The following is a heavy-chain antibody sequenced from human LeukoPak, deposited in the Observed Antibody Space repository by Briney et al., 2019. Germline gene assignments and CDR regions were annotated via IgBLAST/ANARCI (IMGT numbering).Heavy chain of an antibody. V-gene: IGHV4-30-4*08. CDR3: ARGGKLLVLNY. Sequence: SETLSLTCAVYGGSFSGYYCSWIRHPPAPGLEWIGYIYYSGSTYYHPSLKSRVTISVDASKNQFSLKLSSVTAADTAVYYCARGGKLLVLNYWGQGTLVTVSS. CDR2: IYYSGST. CDR1: GGSFSGYY. J-gene: IGHJ4*02. D-gene: IGHD1-26*01.